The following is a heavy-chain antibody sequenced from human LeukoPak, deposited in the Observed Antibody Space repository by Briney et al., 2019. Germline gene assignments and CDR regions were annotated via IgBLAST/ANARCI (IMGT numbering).Heavy chain of an antibody. CDR3: AALEVTTVLVGFDY. V-gene: IGHV3-30-3*01. CDR2: ISYDGSNK. CDR1: GFTFSSYA. Sequence: PGGSLRLSCAASGFTFSSYAMHWVRQAPGKGLEWVAVISYDGSNKYYADSVKGRFTISRDNSKNTLYLQMDSLRAEDTAVYYCAALEVTTVLVGFDYWGQGTLVTVSS. J-gene: IGHJ4*02. D-gene: IGHD4-17*01.